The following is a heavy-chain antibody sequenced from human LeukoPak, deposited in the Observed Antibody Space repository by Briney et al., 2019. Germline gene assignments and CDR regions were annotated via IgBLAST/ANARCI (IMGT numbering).Heavy chain of an antibody. Sequence: PGGSLSLSCAASGFPVSSSYMSWVRQAPGKGLEWVSLIYSGGSTYYADSVKGRFTISRDNSENTLYLQMNSLRTEDTAFYYCARAGGYSYGYDWGQGTLVTVSS. J-gene: IGHJ4*02. CDR1: GFPVSSSY. CDR2: IYSGGST. CDR3: ARAGGYSYGYD. D-gene: IGHD5-18*01. V-gene: IGHV3-53*01.